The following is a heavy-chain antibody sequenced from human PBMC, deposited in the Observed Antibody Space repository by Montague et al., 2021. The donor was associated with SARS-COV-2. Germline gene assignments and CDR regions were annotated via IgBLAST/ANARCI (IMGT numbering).Heavy chain of an antibody. CDR1: GGSISSYY. CDR2: IYYSGST. V-gene: IGHV4-59*08. Sequence: SETRSLTCTVSGGSISSYYWSWIRQPPGKGLEWIGYIYYSGSTNYNPSLESRVTISVDTSKNQFSLKLSSVTAADTAVYYCAGTYYDILTGYYNRGAFDIWGQGTMVTVSS. J-gene: IGHJ3*02. D-gene: IGHD3-9*01. CDR3: AGTYYDILTGYYNRGAFDI.